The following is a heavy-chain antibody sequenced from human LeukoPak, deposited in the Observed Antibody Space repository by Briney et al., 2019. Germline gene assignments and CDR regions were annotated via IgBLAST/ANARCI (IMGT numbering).Heavy chain of an antibody. CDR2: IIPIFGTA. CDR3: ARDQGYYSSDGFDY. V-gene: IGHV1-69*13. J-gene: IGHJ4*02. CDR1: GGTFSSYA. Sequence: SVKVSCKASGGTFSSYAISWVRQAPGQGLEWMGGIIPIFGTANYAQKFQGRVTITADESTSTAYMELSSLRSEDTAVYYCARDQGYYSSDGFDYWGQGTLVTVSS. D-gene: IGHD2-2*01.